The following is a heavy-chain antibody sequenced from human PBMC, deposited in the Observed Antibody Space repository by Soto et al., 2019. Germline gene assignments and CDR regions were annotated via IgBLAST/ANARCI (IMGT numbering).Heavy chain of an antibody. V-gene: IGHV3-15*07. CDR2: IKSKTDGGTT. J-gene: IGHJ6*02. CDR3: TTDGLELPSGGMDV. D-gene: IGHD1-7*01. CDR1: CFTFSKAW. Sequence: SGGAPRLSLAAPCFTFSKAWVNWVRQAPGEGLEWVGRIKSKTDGGTTDYAAPVKGRFTISRDDSKNTLYLQMNSLKTEDTAVYYCTTDGLELPSGGMDVWGQGTTVTVSS.